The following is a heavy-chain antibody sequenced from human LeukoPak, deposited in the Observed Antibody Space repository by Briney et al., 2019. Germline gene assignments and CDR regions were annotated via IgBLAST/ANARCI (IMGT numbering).Heavy chain of an antibody. CDR2: ISSSSSTI. V-gene: IGHV3-48*01. Sequence: PGGSLRLSCAASGFTFSSYSMNWVRQAPGTGLEWVSYISSSSSTIYYADSVKGRFTISRDNAKNSLYLQMNSLRAEDTAVYYCARSRRRAWFGELLSSPYGMDVWGQGTTVTVSS. D-gene: IGHD3-10*01. CDR3: ARSRRRAWFGELLSSPYGMDV. J-gene: IGHJ6*02. CDR1: GFTFSSYS.